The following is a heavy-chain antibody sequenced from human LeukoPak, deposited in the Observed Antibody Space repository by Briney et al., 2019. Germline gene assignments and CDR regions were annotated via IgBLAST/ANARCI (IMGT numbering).Heavy chain of an antibody. CDR1: GFTFSLYS. D-gene: IGHD2-15*01. Sequence: GGSLRLSCAASGFTFSLYSMIWVRQAPGKGLEGVSFIRSSSSYIYYADAVKGRFTISRDNAKNSLYLQMNSLRVEDMSVYYCVRGYYYYMDVWGKGTTVTVSS. CDR2: IRSSSSYI. CDR3: VRGYYYYMDV. J-gene: IGHJ6*03. V-gene: IGHV3-21*01.